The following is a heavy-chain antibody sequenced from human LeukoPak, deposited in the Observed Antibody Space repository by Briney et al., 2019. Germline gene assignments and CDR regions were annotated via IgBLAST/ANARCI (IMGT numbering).Heavy chain of an antibody. CDR1: GFTFSSYA. V-gene: IGHV3-30*04. CDR2: ISYDGSNK. D-gene: IGHD4-17*01. CDR3: AKDQRRETTEYYFDY. Sequence: GGSLRLSCAASGFTFSSYAMHWVRQAPGKGLEWVAVISYDGSNKYYADSVKGRFTISRDNSKNTLYLQMNSLRAEDTAVYYCAKDQRRETTEYYFDYWGQGTLVTVSS. J-gene: IGHJ4*02.